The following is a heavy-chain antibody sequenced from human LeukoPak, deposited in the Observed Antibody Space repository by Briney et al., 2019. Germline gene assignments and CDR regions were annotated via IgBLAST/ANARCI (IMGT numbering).Heavy chain of an antibody. Sequence: GGSLRLSCAASGFTFSSYAMSWVRQAPGKGLEWVSAISGSGGSTYYADSVKGRFTISRDNSKNTLYLQMNSLRAEDTAVYYCAKDEYYYDSSGYRYWGQGTLVTVSS. V-gene: IGHV3-23*01. J-gene: IGHJ4*02. CDR3: AKDEYYYDSSGYRY. D-gene: IGHD3-22*01. CDR2: ISGSGGST. CDR1: GFTFSSYA.